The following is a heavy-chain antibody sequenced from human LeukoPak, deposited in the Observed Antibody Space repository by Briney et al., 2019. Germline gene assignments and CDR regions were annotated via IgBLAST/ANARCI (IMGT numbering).Heavy chain of an antibody. D-gene: IGHD3-22*01. J-gene: IGHJ4*02. CDR3: ARDPYDSSGYYGVDEFDY. CDR2: ISAYNGNT. V-gene: IGHV1-18*01. Sequence: ASVKVSCKASGYTFTSYGISWVRQAPGQGLEWMGWISAYNGNTNYAQKLQGRVTMTTDTSTSTAYMELRSLRSDDTAVYYCARDPYDSSGYYGVDEFDYWAREPWSPSPQ. CDR1: GYTFTSYG.